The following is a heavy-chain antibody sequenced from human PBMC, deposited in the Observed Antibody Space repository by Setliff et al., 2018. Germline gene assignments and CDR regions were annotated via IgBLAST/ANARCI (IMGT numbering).Heavy chain of an antibody. V-gene: IGHV1-69*10. J-gene: IGHJ6*02. CDR3: ASAYYGSGIYGMDV. CDR2: IIPILGIA. CDR1: GGTFSSYA. D-gene: IGHD3-10*01. Sequence: SVKVSCKASGGTFSSYAISWVRQAPGQGLEWMGGIIPILGIANYGQKFQGRVTITADESTSTAYMELSSRRSEDTAVYYCASAYYGSGIYGMDVWGQGTTVTVSS.